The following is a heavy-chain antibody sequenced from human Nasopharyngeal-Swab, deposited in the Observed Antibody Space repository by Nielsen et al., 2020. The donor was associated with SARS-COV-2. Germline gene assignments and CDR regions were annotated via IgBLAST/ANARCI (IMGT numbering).Heavy chain of an antibody. Sequence: GESLKISCAASGFTFSSFGMHWVRQAPGKGLEWVAFIAHDASNEYYGDSVKGRFSISRDSSKNTLYLQMDSLRGEDTAVYYCARDKSLGTTFVHHFDYWGPGTLVTVSS. CDR1: GFTFSSFG. J-gene: IGHJ4*02. CDR2: IAHDASNE. CDR3: ARDKSLGTTFVHHFDY. V-gene: IGHV3-30*03. D-gene: IGHD1-7*01.